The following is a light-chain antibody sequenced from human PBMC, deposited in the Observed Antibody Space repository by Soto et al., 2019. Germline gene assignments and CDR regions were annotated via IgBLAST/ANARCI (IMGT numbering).Light chain of an antibody. CDR1: QTVNSKF. Sequence: ESVLTQSPGSLSLSPGERATLSCRASQTVNSKFLHWYQHKPGQAPRLLIYGASIRATGIQDRFSGSRSGADVTLTTTILEPADFAVYFCQQFDDSRPALTFGQGTKLEI. V-gene: IGKV3-20*01. CDR3: QQFDDSRPALT. J-gene: IGKJ2*01. CDR2: GAS.